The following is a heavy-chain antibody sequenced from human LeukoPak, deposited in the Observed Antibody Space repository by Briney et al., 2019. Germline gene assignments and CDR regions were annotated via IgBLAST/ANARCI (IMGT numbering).Heavy chain of an antibody. CDR1: GYSISSGYY. D-gene: IGHD5/OR15-5a*01. CDR2: IYHSGSD. J-gene: IGHJ6*02. Sequence: NPSETLSLTCTVSGYSISSGYYWGWVRQPPGKGLEWIGNIYHSGSDFYNPSLKSRVTISVDTCKNQFSLNLSSVTAADTAVYYCARASTLNYYFGMDVRGQGTTVTVSS. V-gene: IGHV4-38-2*02. CDR3: ARASTLNYYFGMDV.